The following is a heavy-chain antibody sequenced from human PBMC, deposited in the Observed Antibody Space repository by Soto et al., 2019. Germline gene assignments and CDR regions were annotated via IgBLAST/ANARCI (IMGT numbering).Heavy chain of an antibody. D-gene: IGHD3-22*01. J-gene: IGHJ4*02. CDR3: ARVGYYDSSGYPDYFDY. CDR2: IIPIFGTA. Sequence: SVKVSCKASGGTFSSYAISWVRQAPGQGLEWMGGIIPIFGTANYAQKFQGRVTITADESTSTAYMELSSLRSEDTAVYYCARVGYYDSSGYPDYFDYWGQGTLVTVSS. V-gene: IGHV1-69*13. CDR1: GGTFSSYA.